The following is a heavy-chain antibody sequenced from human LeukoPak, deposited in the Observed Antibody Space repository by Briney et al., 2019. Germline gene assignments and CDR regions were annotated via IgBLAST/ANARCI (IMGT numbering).Heavy chain of an antibody. J-gene: IGHJ4*02. Sequence: LGGSLRLSRAASGFTFRSYWMSWLRQAPGKGPEWVANIKEDGSVKNYADSVEGRFTISRDNAKNSLSLQMNSLRAEDTAVYYCAREGRWGQGTLVTVSS. CDR2: IKEDGSVK. CDR1: GFTFRSYW. CDR3: AREGR. V-gene: IGHV3-7*01.